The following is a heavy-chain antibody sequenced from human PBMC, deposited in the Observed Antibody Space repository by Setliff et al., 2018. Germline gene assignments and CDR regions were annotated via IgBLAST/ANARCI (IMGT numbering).Heavy chain of an antibody. J-gene: IGHJ5*02. Sequence: SETLSLTCTVSGGSISTYYWSWIRQPPGKGLEWIGYIYYGGTTNYNPSLKSRVSISLDTSKSQFSLRLRFVTAADAAVYYCVRQFRMGTLAGGPPESWGPGTLVTVSS. CDR1: GGSISTYY. V-gene: IGHV4-59*08. CDR3: VRQFRMGTLAGGPPES. D-gene: IGHD3-3*02. CDR2: IYYGGTT.